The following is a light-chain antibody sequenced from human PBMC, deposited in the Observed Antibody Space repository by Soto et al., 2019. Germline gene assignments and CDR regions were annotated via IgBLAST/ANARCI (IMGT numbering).Light chain of an antibody. V-gene: IGLV3-21*02. CDR3: KLGESNSDNVV. CDR2: DDR. Sequence: SYELPQPPSVSVAPGQTTRMTCGGSNFGRKSVHWSQQKPGQAPVEVVYDDRDRPSGIPERFSGSNSGNTATLTISRVEAGDEAYYYCKLGESNSDNVVFSGGTNATVL. CDR1: NFGRKS. J-gene: IGLJ2*01.